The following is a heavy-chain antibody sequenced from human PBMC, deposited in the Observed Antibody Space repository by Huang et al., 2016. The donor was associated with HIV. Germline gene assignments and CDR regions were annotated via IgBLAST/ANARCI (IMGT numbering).Heavy chain of an antibody. CDR2: INHRGST. V-gene: IGHV4-34*01. J-gene: IGHJ6*03. CDR1: VGSFSDYY. Sequence: QVQLQQWGAGLLKPSETLSLTCAVYVGSFSDYYWSWIRQPPGKGLEWIGEINHRGSTNLTPALKRRVTILVDTSKNQFSRGLSAGTAADTAVYYCARGGPYSYDSSGHYFRRSYYYYMDVWGKGTTVTVSS. D-gene: IGHD3-22*01. CDR3: ARGGPYSYDSSGHYFRRSYYYYMDV.